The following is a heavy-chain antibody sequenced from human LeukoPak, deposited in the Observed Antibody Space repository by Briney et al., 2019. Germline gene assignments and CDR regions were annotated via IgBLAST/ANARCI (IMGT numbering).Heavy chain of an antibody. Sequence: SVKVSCKASGGTFSSYAISWVRQAPGQGLEWMGGIIPIFGTANYAQKFQGRVTITTDESTSTAYMELSSLRSEDTAVYYCARDLCSSTSCYTGYWFDLWGQGTLVTVSS. D-gene: IGHD2-2*02. CDR1: GGTFSSYA. J-gene: IGHJ5*02. CDR3: ARDLCSSTSCYTGYWFDL. V-gene: IGHV1-69*05. CDR2: IIPIFGTA.